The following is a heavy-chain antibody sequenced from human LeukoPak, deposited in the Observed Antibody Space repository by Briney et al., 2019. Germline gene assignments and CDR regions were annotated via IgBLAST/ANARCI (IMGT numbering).Heavy chain of an antibody. V-gene: IGHV3-74*01. CDR2: INNDGSST. J-gene: IGHJ4*02. CDR3: ARDRPLDC. CDR1: GFTFSSYW. Sequence: GGSLRLSCAASGFTFSSYWMNWVRQAPGQGLVWVSRINNDGSSTSYADSVKGRFTVSRDNAKNTLSLQMNSLRDEDTAVYYCARDRPLDCWGQGTLVTVSS.